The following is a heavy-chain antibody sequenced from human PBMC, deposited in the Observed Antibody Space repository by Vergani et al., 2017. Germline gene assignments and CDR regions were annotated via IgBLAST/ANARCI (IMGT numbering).Heavy chain of an antibody. CDR3: ARDSHFDWLSPFDY. CDR2: IRSKANSYAT. Sequence: EVQLVESGGGLVQPGGSLKLSCAASGFTFSGSAMHWVRQASGKGLEWVGRIRSKANSYATAYAASVKGRFTISRDDSKNTAYLQMNSLKTEDTAVYYCARDSHFDWLSPFDYWGQGTLVTVSS. J-gene: IGHJ4*02. V-gene: IGHV3-73*02. CDR1: GFTFSGSA. D-gene: IGHD3-9*01.